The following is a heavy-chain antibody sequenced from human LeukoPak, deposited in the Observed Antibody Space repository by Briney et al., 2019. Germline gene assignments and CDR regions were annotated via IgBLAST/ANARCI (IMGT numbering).Heavy chain of an antibody. Sequence: ASVKVSCKASGYTFTGYYMHWVRQTPGQGLEWMGWINPNSGGTNYAQKFQGWVTMTRDTSISTAYMELSRLTSDDTAVYYCARGRNFWSSYYADDSSDVWGQGTMVTVSS. CDR3: ARGRNFWSSYYADDSSDV. J-gene: IGHJ3*01. CDR1: GYTFTGYY. D-gene: IGHD3-3*01. V-gene: IGHV1-2*04. CDR2: INPNSGGT.